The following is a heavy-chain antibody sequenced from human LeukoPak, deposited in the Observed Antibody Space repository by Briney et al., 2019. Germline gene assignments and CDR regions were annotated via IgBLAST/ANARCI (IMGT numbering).Heavy chain of an antibody. Sequence: GGSLRLSCAASGFTLSSYSMNWVRQAPGKGLEWVSSISSSSSYIYYADSVKGRFTISRDNAKNSLYLQMNSLRAEDTAVYYCARFVSSGWVDYWGQGTLVTVSS. CDR2: ISSSSSYI. V-gene: IGHV3-21*01. CDR1: GFTLSSYS. J-gene: IGHJ4*02. D-gene: IGHD6-19*01. CDR3: ARFVSSGWVDY.